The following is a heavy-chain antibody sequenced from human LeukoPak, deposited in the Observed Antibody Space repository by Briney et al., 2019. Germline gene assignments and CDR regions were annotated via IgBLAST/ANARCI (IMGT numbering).Heavy chain of an antibody. V-gene: IGHV1-2*02. J-gene: IGHJ4*02. D-gene: IGHD3-22*01. Sequence: GASVKVSCKASGYTFTVYYMHWVRQAPGQGLEWMGWINPNSGGTNYAQKFQGRVTMTRDTSISTAYMELSRLTSDDTAVYYCASLDYYDSSGYQGGDCWGQGTLVIVSS. CDR2: INPNSGGT. CDR3: ASLDYYDSSGYQGGDC. CDR1: GYTFTVYY.